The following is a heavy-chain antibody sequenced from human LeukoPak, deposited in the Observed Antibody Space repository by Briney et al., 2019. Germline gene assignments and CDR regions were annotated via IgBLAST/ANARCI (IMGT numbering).Heavy chain of an antibody. J-gene: IGHJ4*02. V-gene: IGHV3-23*01. D-gene: IGHD3-22*01. CDR3: AKDRPNYYDSSGHYYRRDGDY. Sequence: GGSLRLSCAASGFTFSIYAMSWVRQPPGKGLEWVSSITSAGTGTFYADSVKGRFTISRDNSENTLYLQMNSLRAEDTAIYYCAKDRPNYYDSSGHYYRRDGDYWGQGTLVTVS. CDR2: ITSAGTGT. CDR1: GFTFSIYA.